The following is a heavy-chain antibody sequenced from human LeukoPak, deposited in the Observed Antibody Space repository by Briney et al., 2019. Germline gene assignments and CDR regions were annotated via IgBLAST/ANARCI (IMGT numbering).Heavy chain of an antibody. Sequence: ASVKVSCKASGYTFTGYYMHWVRQAPGQGLEWMGIINPSGGSTSYAQKFQGRVTMTRDMSTSTVYMELSSLRSEDTAVYYCARDGGIAVAGRGFDYWGQGTLVTVSS. CDR2: INPSGGST. CDR1: GYTFTGYY. D-gene: IGHD6-19*01. V-gene: IGHV1-46*01. J-gene: IGHJ4*02. CDR3: ARDGGIAVAGRGFDY.